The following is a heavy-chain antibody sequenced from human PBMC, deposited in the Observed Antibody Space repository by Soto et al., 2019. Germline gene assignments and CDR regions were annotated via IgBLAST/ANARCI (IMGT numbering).Heavy chain of an antibody. Sequence: TSETLSLTCAVYGGSFSGYYWSWIRQPPGKGLEWIGEINHSGSTNYNPSLKSRVTISVDTSKNQFSLKLSSVTAADTAVYYCARKSYIVATINWFDPWGQGTLVTVSS. CDR1: GGSFSGYY. J-gene: IGHJ5*02. V-gene: IGHV4-34*01. CDR3: ARKSYIVATINWFDP. CDR2: INHSGST. D-gene: IGHD5-12*01.